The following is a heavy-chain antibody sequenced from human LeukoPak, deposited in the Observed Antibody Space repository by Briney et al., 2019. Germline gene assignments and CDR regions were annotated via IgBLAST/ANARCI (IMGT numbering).Heavy chain of an antibody. Sequence: PGGSLRLSCAASGFTFSSYGMHWVRQAPGKRLEWVAFIRYDGSNKYYADSVKGRFTISRDNSKNTLYLQMNSLRAEDTAVYYCAPYPVAGLAYWGQGTLVTVSS. CDR1: GFTFSSYG. V-gene: IGHV3-30*02. J-gene: IGHJ4*02. CDR2: IRYDGSNK. CDR3: APYPVAGLAY. D-gene: IGHD6-19*01.